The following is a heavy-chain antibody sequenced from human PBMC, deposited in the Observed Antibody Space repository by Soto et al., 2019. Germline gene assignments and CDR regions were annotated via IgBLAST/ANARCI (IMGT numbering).Heavy chain of an antibody. Sequence: GGSLRLSCAASGFTFSSYDMHWVRQATGKGLEWVSAIGTAGDTYYPGSVKGRFTISRENAKNSLYLQMNSLRAEDTAVYYCARMGEGHDILTGYSIPYYYYGMDVWGQGTTVTVSS. J-gene: IGHJ6*02. CDR1: GFTFSSYD. D-gene: IGHD3-9*01. CDR3: ARMGEGHDILTGYSIPYYYYGMDV. V-gene: IGHV3-13*01. CDR2: IGTAGDT.